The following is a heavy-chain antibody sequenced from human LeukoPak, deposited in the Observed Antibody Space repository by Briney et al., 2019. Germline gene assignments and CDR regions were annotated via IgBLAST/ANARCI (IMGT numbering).Heavy chain of an antibody. CDR1: GYTFTSYG. J-gene: IGHJ3*02. CDR2: ISAYNGNT. Sequence: ASVKVSCKASGYTFTSYGINWVRQAPGQGLEWMGWISAYNGNTNYAQKLQGRVTMTTDTSTSTAYMELRSLRSDDTAVYYCARDTDDILTGYSYDAFDIWGQGTMVTVSS. D-gene: IGHD3-9*01. CDR3: ARDTDDILTGYSYDAFDI. V-gene: IGHV1-18*01.